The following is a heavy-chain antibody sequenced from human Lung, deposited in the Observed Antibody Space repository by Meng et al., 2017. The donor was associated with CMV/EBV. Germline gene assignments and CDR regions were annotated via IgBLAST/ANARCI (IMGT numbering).Heavy chain of an antibody. J-gene: IGHJ6*02. CDR2: INQDGSEK. CDR3: ARRPWGLDV. V-gene: IGHV3-7*01. Sequence: GGSLRLSCAASGFTFSSYWMSWVRQAPGKGLEWVANINQDGSEKYYVDSVEGRFTISRDNAKDSLYLQMNALRAEDTAVYYCARRPWGLDVWGQGTTVTVCS. CDR1: GFTFSSYW.